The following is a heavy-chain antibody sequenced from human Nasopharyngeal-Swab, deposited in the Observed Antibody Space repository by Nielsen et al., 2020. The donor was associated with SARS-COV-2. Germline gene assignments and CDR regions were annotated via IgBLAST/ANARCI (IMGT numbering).Heavy chain of an antibody. D-gene: IGHD1-1*01. Sequence: SETLSLTCGVYGGSLSGHYWSWIRQPPGKGLEWIGEINNSGTTNYKPSLKSRVTISVDTSKNQFSLKVRSVSAADTAIYFCARGRGGQQLVRTYYYYGLDVWGQGTTVTVSS. CDR1: GGSLSGHY. V-gene: IGHV4-34*01. CDR3: ARGRGGQQLVRTYYYYGLDV. J-gene: IGHJ6*02. CDR2: INNSGTT.